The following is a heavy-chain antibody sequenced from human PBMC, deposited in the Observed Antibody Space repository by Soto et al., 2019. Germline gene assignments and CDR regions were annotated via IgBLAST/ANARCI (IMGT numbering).Heavy chain of an antibody. CDR2: IYYSGGT. Sequence: QVQLQESGPGLVKPSETLSLTCTVSGVSVSTYYWSWIRQPPGKGLEWIAYIYYSGGTNYYPSLKSRVTTSVDTSKNQSSLKLTSVTAADTAVYYCARTYDGSGPNSGGYGFDIWGQGTMVTVSS. CDR3: ARTYDGSGPNSGGYGFDI. CDR1: GVSVSTYY. V-gene: IGHV4-59*02. J-gene: IGHJ3*02. D-gene: IGHD3-22*01.